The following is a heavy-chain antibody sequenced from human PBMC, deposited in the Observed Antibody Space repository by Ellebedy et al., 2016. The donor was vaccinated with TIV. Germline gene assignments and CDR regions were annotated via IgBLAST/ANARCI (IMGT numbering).Heavy chain of an antibody. D-gene: IGHD4-23*01. V-gene: IGHV1-69*13. J-gene: IGHJ4*02. CDR1: GGTFSSYA. Sequence: AASVKVSCKASGGTFSSYAIRWVRQAPGQGLEWMGGIIPIFGTANYAQKFQGRVTITADESTSTAYMELSSLRSEDTAVYYCARERDDYGGNGEDFDYWGQGTLVTVSS. CDR2: IIPIFGTA. CDR3: ARERDDYGGNGEDFDY.